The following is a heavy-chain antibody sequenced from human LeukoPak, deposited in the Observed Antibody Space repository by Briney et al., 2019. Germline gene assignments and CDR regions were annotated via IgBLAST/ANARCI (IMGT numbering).Heavy chain of an antibody. CDR3: AKDREAVVINWFDP. D-gene: IGHD6-19*01. CDR2: ISGSGGST. Sequence: GGSLRLSCAASGFTFSSYAMSWVRQAPGEGLEWVSAISGSGGSTYYADSVKGRFTISRDNSKNTLYLQMNSLRAEDTAVYYCAKDREAVVINWFDPWGQGTLVTVSS. CDR1: GFTFSSYA. J-gene: IGHJ5*02. V-gene: IGHV3-23*01.